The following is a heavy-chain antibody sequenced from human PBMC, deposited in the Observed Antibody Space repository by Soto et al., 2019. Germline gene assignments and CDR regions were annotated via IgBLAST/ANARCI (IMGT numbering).Heavy chain of an antibody. D-gene: IGHD4-17*01. Sequence: QVQLQESGPGLGKPSQTLSLTCTVSGGSISSGGYYWSWIRQHPGKGLEWIGYIYYSGSTYYNPSLKSRVTISVDTSKNQFSLKLSSVTAADTAVYYCARDGTTVTTFQQRVYAFDIWGQGTMVTVSS. CDR1: GGSISSGGYY. CDR3: ARDGTTVTTFQQRVYAFDI. V-gene: IGHV4-31*03. CDR2: IYYSGST. J-gene: IGHJ3*02.